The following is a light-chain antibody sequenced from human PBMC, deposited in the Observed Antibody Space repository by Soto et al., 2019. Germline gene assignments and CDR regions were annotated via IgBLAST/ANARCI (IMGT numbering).Light chain of an antibody. Sequence: QSARTQPASVSGWPGQSITIYCTGTSSDVGGSNYGSWYQLSPGKAPKLLIYDVDRPSGVSNRFSGFKSGNTASLTISGLQAEDEADYYCNSYTRSGTVVFCGGTKVTVL. V-gene: IGLV2-14*01. CDR3: NSYTRSGTVV. CDR1: SSDVGGSNY. J-gene: IGLJ3*02. CDR2: DV.